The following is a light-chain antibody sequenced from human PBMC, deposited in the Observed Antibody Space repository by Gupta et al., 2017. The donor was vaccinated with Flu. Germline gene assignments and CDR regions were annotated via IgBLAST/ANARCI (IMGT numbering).Light chain of an antibody. CDR3: YSYAGTYTFV. Sequence: QSALTQPRSVSGSAGQSVTISCTGTSSDVGAWGFVSWYQQHPGRAPKAIIYDVDRRPSGVPERFSGAKVGNTASLTISGLQADDEADYYCYSYAGTYTFVFGGGTRLTVL. CDR1: SSDVGAWGF. V-gene: IGLV2-11*01. J-gene: IGLJ2*01. CDR2: DVD.